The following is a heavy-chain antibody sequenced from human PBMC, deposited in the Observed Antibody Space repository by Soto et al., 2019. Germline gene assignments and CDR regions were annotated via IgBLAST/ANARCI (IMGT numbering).Heavy chain of an antibody. CDR3: ASHRIVVVVSPSPFDFDS. V-gene: IGHV4-39*01. J-gene: IGHJ4*02. Sequence: SETLSLTCTVSGGSIGSDHYYWGWIRQSPGKGLEWIASIYYSGDTYFNPSLWSRVSISVDTSKNQFSLNVNSMTAADTAIYFCASHRIVVVVSPSPFDFDSWAQGTLVTVSS. CDR1: GGSIGSDHYY. CDR2: IYYSGDT. D-gene: IGHD2-15*01.